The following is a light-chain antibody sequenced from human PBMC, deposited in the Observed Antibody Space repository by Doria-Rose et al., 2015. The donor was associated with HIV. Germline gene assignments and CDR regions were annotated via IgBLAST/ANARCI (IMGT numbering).Light chain of an antibody. CDR2: WAS. V-gene: IGKV4-1*01. Sequence: DIQVNQSPESLGMSLGERATLNCKSNQSLLYTSKNYLAWYQQKPGQPPKLLIYWASTRQSGVPARFSGSGSGTDFTLTISSLEAEDVAVYYCQQYYDTPSFGPGTTVDIE. J-gene: IGKJ3*01. CDR3: QQYYDTPS. CDR1: QSLLYTSKNY.